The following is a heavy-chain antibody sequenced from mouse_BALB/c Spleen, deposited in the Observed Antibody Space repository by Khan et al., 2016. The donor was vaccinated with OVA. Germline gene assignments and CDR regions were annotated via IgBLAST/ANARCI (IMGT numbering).Heavy chain of an antibody. Sequence: QVQLKESGPGLVAPSQSLSITCTVSGFSLTSYGVHWVRQPPGKGLEWLGVIWTGGSTNYNSALMSRLSITKDNSKSQVFLKSNRLQTDDTAMYYCARYYGNYGWYFDVWGAGTTSTDSS. CDR2: IWTGGST. CDR1: GFSLTSYG. J-gene: IGHJ1*01. V-gene: IGHV2-9*02. CDR3: ARYYGNYGWYFDV. D-gene: IGHD2-1*01.